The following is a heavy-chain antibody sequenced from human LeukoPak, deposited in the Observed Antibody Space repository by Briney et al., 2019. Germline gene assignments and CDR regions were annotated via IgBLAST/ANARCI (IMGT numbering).Heavy chain of an antibody. CDR2: IKRKTDGGTV. CDR3: ARADSGAFDI. CDR1: GLTFSNAW. D-gene: IGHD2-15*01. Sequence: GGSLRLSCAASGLTFSNAWMSWVRQAPGKGLEWVGRIKRKTDGGTVDYAAPVTGRFTISRDESKNTLYLQMNSLKTEDTAVYYCARADSGAFDIWGQGTMVTVSS. J-gene: IGHJ3*02. V-gene: IGHV3-15*01.